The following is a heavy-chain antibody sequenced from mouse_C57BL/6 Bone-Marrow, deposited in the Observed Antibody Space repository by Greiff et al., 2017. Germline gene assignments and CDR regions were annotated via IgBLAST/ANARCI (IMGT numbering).Heavy chain of an antibody. V-gene: IGHV1-55*01. CDR1: GYTFTSYW. CDR3: ARPAQATNYYAMDY. Sequence: QVQLQQPGAELVKPGASVKMSCKASGYTFTSYWITWVKQRPGQGLEWIGDIYPGSGSTNYNEKFKSKATLTVDTSSSTAYMQRSSLTSEDSAVYYCARPAQATNYYAMDYWGQGTSVTVSS. CDR2: IYPGSGST. D-gene: IGHD3-2*02. J-gene: IGHJ4*01.